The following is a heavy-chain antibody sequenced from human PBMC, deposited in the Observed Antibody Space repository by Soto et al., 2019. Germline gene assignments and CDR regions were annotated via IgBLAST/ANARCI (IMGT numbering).Heavy chain of an antibody. CDR3: ASRERVDAFDI. D-gene: IGHD1-26*01. V-gene: IGHV1-69*06. Sequence: SVKVSCKASGGNLISNAISWVRQAPGQGLEWMGGIIPILGSANYAQKFQDRVTITADKSTSTTYLELNSLRSEDAAVYYCASRERVDAFDIWGPGTMVTVSS. J-gene: IGHJ3*02. CDR2: IIPILGSA. CDR1: GGNLISNA.